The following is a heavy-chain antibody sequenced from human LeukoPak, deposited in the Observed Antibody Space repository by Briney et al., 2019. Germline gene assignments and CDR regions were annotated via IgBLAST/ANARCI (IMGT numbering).Heavy chain of an antibody. CDR2: INSDGSST. CDR1: GFTFSSYG. V-gene: IGHV3-74*01. D-gene: IGHD6-13*01. CDR3: ATIAAAGTSNFDY. Sequence: PGGSLRLSCAASGFTFSSYGMHWVRQAPGKGLEWVSRINSDGSSTSYADSVKGRFTISRDNAKNTLYLQMNSLRAEDTAVYYCATIAAAGTSNFDYWGQGTLVTVSS. J-gene: IGHJ4*02.